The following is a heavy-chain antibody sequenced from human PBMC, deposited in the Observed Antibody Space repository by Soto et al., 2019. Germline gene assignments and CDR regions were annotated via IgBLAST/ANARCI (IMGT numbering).Heavy chain of an antibody. CDR1: GFTVSSNY. CDR2: IYSGGST. Sequence: GGSLRLSCAASGFTVSSNYVSWVRQAPGKGLEWVSVIYSGGSTYYADSVKGRFTISRDNSKNTVYLQMNSLRAEDTAVYYCARDAHRSFIGLVPAAMSWFDPWGQGTPVNVSS. CDR3: ARDAHRSFIGLVPAAMSWFDP. V-gene: IGHV3-66*01. J-gene: IGHJ5*02. D-gene: IGHD2-2*01.